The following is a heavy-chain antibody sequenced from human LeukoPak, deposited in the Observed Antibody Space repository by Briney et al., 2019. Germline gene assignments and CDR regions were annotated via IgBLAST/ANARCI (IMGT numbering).Heavy chain of an antibody. CDR1: GFTFGDYA. CDR3: TRPYSSSRPFDY. Sequence: GGSLRLSCTASGFTFGDYAMSWVRQAPGKGLEWVGFIRSKAYGGTTEYAASVKGRFTISRDDSKSIAYLQMNSLKTEDTAVYYCTRPYSSSRPFDYWGQGTLVTVSS. D-gene: IGHD6-13*01. V-gene: IGHV3-49*04. J-gene: IGHJ4*02. CDR2: IRSKAYGGTT.